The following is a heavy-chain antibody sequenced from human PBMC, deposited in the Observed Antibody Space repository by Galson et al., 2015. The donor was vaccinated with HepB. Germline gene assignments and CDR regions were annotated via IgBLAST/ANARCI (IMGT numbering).Heavy chain of an antibody. Sequence: SLRLSCAASGFTFSSYGMHWVRQAPGKGLEWVAVIWYDGSNKYYADSVKGRFIISRDNSKNTLYLQMNSLRAEDTAVYYCAREGMYPKFYYFYGMDVWGQGTTVTVSS. V-gene: IGHV3-33*01. CDR3: AREGMYPKFYYFYGMDV. J-gene: IGHJ6*02. CDR2: IWYDGSNK. CDR1: GFTFSSYG. D-gene: IGHD2-8*01.